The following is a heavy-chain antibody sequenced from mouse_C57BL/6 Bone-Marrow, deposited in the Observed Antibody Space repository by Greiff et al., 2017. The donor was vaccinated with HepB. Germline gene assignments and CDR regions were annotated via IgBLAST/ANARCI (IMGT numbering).Heavy chain of an antibody. CDR3: ARVYYDYDRFAY. V-gene: IGHV8-12*01. J-gene: IGHJ3*01. CDR2: IYWDDDK. Sequence: QVTLKESGPGILQSSQTLSLTCSFSGFSLSTSGMGVSWIRQPSGKGLEWLAHIYWDDDKRYNPSLKSRLTISKDTSRNQVFLKITSVDTADTATYYCARVYYDYDRFAYWGQGTLVTVSA. CDR1: GFSLSTSGMG. D-gene: IGHD2-4*01.